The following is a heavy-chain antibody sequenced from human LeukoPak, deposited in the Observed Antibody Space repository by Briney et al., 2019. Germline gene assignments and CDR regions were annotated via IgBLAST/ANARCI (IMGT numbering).Heavy chain of an antibody. V-gene: IGHV2-5*02. Sequence: SGPTLVNPTQTLTLTCTFSGFSLTTSGVGVGWIRQPPGKALEWLAFISWDDDKRYRPSLKSRLTISKDTSKNQVVLTMTEMDLVDTATYYCVHGRYGGNLAYWGQGTRVTVSS. J-gene: IGHJ4*02. CDR3: VHGRYGGNLAY. D-gene: IGHD5-12*01. CDR2: ISWDDDK. CDR1: GFSLTTSGVG.